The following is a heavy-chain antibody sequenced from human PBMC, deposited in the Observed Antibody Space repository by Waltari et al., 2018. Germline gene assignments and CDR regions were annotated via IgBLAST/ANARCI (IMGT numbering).Heavy chain of an antibody. CDR2: IYTSGIT. CDR1: ARPIPSCRSY. V-gene: IGHV4-61*09. J-gene: IGHJ6*02. D-gene: IGHD1-26*01. CDR3: ARENGGSYGMDV. Sequence: QVQLQESGPGLVKPSQTLSLTCPVAARPIPSCRSYWLSIRQPAGKGLEWSGYIYTSGITNYNPSLKSRVTISVDTSKNQFSLKLSSVTAADTAVYYCARENGGSYGMDVWGQGTTVTVSS.